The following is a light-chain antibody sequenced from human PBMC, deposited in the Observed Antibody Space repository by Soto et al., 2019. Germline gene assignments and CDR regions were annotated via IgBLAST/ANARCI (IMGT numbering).Light chain of an antibody. CDR2: ATS. Sequence: EIVLTQSPATLSLSPGERATLSCRASQSISNYLAWYQQKPGQAPSLLIYATSNRATGIPARFSGSGSGTEFTLTIRSLQSEDFARYYCQQYNDWPLTFGQGTKVDI. V-gene: IGKV3D-15*01. J-gene: IGKJ1*01. CDR3: QQYNDWPLT. CDR1: QSISNY.